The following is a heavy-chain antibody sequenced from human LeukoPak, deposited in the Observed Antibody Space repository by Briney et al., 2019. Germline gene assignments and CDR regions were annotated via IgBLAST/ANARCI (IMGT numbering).Heavy chain of an antibody. V-gene: IGHV3-30*18. Sequence: PGRSLRLSCAASGFTFSSCGMHWVRQAPGKGLEWVAVISYDGSNKYYADSVKGRFTISRDNSKNTLFLEMNSLRAKDTAAYYCAKALTSGWYLDAFNIWGQGTMVTVSS. CDR2: ISYDGSNK. D-gene: IGHD6-19*01. J-gene: IGHJ3*02. CDR3: AKALTSGWYLDAFNI. CDR1: GFTFSSCG.